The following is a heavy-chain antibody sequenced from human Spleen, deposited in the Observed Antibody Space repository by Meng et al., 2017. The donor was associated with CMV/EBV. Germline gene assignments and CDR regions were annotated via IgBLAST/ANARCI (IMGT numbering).Heavy chain of an antibody. CDR2: INWNGGST. V-gene: IGHV3-20*04. J-gene: IGHJ4*02. CDR3: ARDVNLQPDY. D-gene: IGHD2/OR15-2a*01. Sequence: GESLKISCAASGFTFDDYGMSWVRQAPGKGLEWVSGINWNGGSTGYADSVKGRFTISRDNAKNTLYLQMNSLRVEDTAVYYCARDVNLQPDYWGQGTLVTVSS. CDR1: GFTFDDYG.